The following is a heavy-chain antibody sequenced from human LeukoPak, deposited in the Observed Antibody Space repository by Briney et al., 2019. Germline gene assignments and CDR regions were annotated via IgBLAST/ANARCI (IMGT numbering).Heavy chain of an antibody. V-gene: IGHV3-30*03. CDR2: IPYDGSNE. CDR3: ARKFLTGRLIDY. D-gene: IGHD7-27*01. J-gene: IGHJ4*02. Sequence: TGGSLRLSCAASGFTFSNYGMHWVRQAPGKGLEWVAVIPYDGSNEYYADSVKGRFAISRDTSKNTLYLQMNGLRAEDTALYYCARKFLTGRLIDYWGQGTLVTVSS. CDR1: GFTFSNYG.